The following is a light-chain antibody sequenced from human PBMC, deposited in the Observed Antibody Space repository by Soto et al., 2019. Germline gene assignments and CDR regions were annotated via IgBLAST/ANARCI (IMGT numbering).Light chain of an antibody. J-gene: IGLJ2*01. CDR3: ISHAYVRSRTVV. CDR2: EAT. V-gene: IGLV2-23*01. CDR1: SSDVGISNL. Sequence: QSALTQPASVSGSPGQSITISCTGTSSDVGISNLVSWYQQHPGKAPKLMIYEATKRPSGLSNRFSGSKSGNTASMPLSCLQAESEADFHCISHAYVRSRTVVFGGGTKLTVL.